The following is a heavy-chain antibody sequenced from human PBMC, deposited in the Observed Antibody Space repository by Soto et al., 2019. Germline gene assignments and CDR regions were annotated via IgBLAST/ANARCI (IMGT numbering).Heavy chain of an antibody. Sequence: TVGSLRLSCAASGFTFSGYRMHWVRQAPGKGLVWVSRINSDGSSTDYADSVRGRFTISRDNAKNTLHLQMDSLRAEDTAVYYCARTNYHFDLWGQGTPVTV. CDR1: GFTFSGYR. CDR2: INSDGSST. J-gene: IGHJ4*02. D-gene: IGHD3-10*01. V-gene: IGHV3-74*01. CDR3: ARTNYHFDL.